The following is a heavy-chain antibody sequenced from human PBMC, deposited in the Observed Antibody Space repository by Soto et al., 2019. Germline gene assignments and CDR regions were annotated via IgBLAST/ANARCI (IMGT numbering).Heavy chain of an antibody. J-gene: IGHJ5*02. CDR3: TSDTFGLRDT. Sequence: GVSLRLSCAASGVSGFTFSKYAMSWVRQAPGKGLEWVSTIGGTGGFVTYYADSVKGRFTISRDNADSALFLHMNSLSAEDTAIYYCTSDTFGLRDTWGQGTQVTVSS. V-gene: IGHV3-23*01. D-gene: IGHD3-16*01. CDR2: IGGTGGFVT. CDR1: GVSGFTFSKYA.